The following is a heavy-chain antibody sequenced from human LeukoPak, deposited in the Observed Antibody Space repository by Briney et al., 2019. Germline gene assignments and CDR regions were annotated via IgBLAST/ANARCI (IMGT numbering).Heavy chain of an antibody. CDR1: GFSFSSYG. V-gene: IGHV3-30*02. J-gene: IGHJ4*02. CDR2: IQYDGSNK. D-gene: IGHD6-19*01. CDR3: AKDVDWLAFED. Sequence: GGSLRLSCAASGFSFSSYGMQWVRQAPGKGLERVAFIQYDGSNKYYAESVKGRFTISRDNSKNTLYLQMNSLRAEDTAVYYCAKDVDWLAFEDWGQGTLVTVSS.